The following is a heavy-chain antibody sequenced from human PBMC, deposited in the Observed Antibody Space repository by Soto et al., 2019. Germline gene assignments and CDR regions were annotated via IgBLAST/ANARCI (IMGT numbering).Heavy chain of an antibody. CDR3: VRDRSGSYLEGFDY. CDR1: GFTFSSFW. CDR2: IKHDGSEK. V-gene: IGHV3-7*01. D-gene: IGHD1-26*01. Sequence: LRLSCAASGFTFSSFWMTWVRQAPGKGLEWVANIKHDGSEKYYVESVKGRFTISRDNARNSLFLEMKSLRSEDTAVYSCVRDRSGSYLEGFDYWGQGTLVTVSS. J-gene: IGHJ4*02.